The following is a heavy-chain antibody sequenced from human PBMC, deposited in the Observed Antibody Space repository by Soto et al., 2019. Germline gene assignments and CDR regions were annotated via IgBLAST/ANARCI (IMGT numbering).Heavy chain of an antibody. V-gene: IGHV1-18*04. Sequence: GASVKVSCKASGYRFTSYGIIWVRQAPGQGLEWMGWISAHSGDTKYAQKFQGRVTMTRDTSTTTAYMELRSLRFDDTAEYFCARGPDFHDSSGYVNFDYWGQGSLVTVSS. D-gene: IGHD3-22*01. CDR1: GYRFTSYG. CDR2: ISAHSGDT. CDR3: ARGPDFHDSSGYVNFDY. J-gene: IGHJ4*02.